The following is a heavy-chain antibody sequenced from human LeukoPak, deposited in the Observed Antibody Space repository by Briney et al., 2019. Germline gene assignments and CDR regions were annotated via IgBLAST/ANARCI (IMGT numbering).Heavy chain of an antibody. CDR3: AKGTDEYYYDSSGYFH. Sequence: GGSLRLSCAASGFTFSSYGIHWVRQAPGKGLEWVAVIWYDRSKKYYADSVKGRFTISRDNSKNTVDLQMDSLRAEDTAVYYCAKGTDEYYYDSSGYFHWGQGTLVTVSS. CDR2: IWYDRSKK. V-gene: IGHV3-33*06. CDR1: GFTFSSYG. J-gene: IGHJ4*02. D-gene: IGHD3-22*01.